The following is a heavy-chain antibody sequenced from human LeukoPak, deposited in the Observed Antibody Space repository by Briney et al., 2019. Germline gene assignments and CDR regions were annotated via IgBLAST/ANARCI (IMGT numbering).Heavy chain of an antibody. CDR2: IYYSGST. V-gene: IGHV4-59*01. J-gene: IGHJ4*02. Sequence: PSETLSLTCTVSGGSISSYYWSWIRQPPGKGPEWIGYIYYSGSTNYNPSLKSRVTISVDTSKNQFSLKLSSVTAADTAVYYCARESHYFGYWGQGTLVIVSS. CDR1: GGSISSYY. CDR3: ARESHYFGY.